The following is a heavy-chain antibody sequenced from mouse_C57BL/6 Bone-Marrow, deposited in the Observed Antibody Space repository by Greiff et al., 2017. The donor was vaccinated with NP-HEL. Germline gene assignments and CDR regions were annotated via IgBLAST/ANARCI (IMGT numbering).Heavy chain of an antibody. D-gene: IGHD1-1*01. Sequence: QVQLQQPGAELVKPGASVKLSCKASGYTFTSYWMHWVKQRPGQGLEWIGMIHPNSGSTNYNEKFKSKATLTVDKSSSTAYMQLSSLTAEDSAVYDCARGSYEAWFAYWGQGTLVTVSA. CDR2: IHPNSGST. V-gene: IGHV1-64*01. CDR3: ARGSYEAWFAY. J-gene: IGHJ3*01. CDR1: GYTFTSYW.